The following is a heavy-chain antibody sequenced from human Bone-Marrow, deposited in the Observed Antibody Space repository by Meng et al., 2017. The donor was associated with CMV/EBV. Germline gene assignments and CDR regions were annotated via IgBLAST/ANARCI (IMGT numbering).Heavy chain of an antibody. CDR3: ARGIRLFAQANWFEP. Sequence: ASVKVSCKASGYTFTSYDINWVRQATGQGLEWMGWMNPNSGNTGYAQKFQGRVTITRNTSISTAYMELSSLRSEDTAVYYCARGIRLFAQANWFEPWGQGTLVTVSS. V-gene: IGHV1-8*03. J-gene: IGHJ5*02. CDR1: GYTFTSYD. D-gene: IGHD2-21*01. CDR2: MNPNSGNT.